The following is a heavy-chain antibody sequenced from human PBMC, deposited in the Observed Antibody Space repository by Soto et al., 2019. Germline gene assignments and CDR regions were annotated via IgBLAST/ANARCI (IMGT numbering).Heavy chain of an antibody. CDR2: IYPGDSDT. Sequence: GESLKISCKGSGYSFTSYWIGWVRQMPGKGLEWMGIIYPGDSDTRYSPSFQGQVTISADKSISTAYLQWSSLKASDTAMYYCASPKVPSYCGGDCYIPTDAFDIWGQGTMVTVSS. V-gene: IGHV5-51*01. D-gene: IGHD2-21*02. J-gene: IGHJ3*02. CDR1: GYSFTSYW. CDR3: ASPKVPSYCGGDCYIPTDAFDI.